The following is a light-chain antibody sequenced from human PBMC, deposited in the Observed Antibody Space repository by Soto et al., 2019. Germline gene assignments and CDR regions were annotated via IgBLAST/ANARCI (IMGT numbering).Light chain of an antibody. V-gene: IGKV1-5*01. CDR2: EAS. CDR3: HQYGSSPT. CDR1: QSIGYY. J-gene: IGKJ1*01. Sequence: DIQMTQSPSTLSASVGDRVTITCRASQSIGYYLAWYQQKTGKAPKLLIYEASNLESGVPSRFSGSGSGTEFTLTISNLQPDDFAVYYCHQYGSSPTFGQGTKVEIK.